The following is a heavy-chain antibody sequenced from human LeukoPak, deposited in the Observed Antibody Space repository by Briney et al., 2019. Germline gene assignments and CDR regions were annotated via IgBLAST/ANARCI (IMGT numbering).Heavy chain of an antibody. V-gene: IGHV3-66*01. J-gene: IGHJ3*02. CDR3: AREKKCSGGSCYGDAFDI. CDR1: GFSFNNSE. Sequence: GGSLRLSCAASGFSFNNSEMYWVRQAPGKGLEWVSVIYSGGATKHADSVKGRFIISRDNSKNTLYLQMNNLRAEDTAVYYCAREKKCSGGSCYGDAFDIWGQGTMVTVSS. D-gene: IGHD2-15*01. CDR2: IYSGGAT.